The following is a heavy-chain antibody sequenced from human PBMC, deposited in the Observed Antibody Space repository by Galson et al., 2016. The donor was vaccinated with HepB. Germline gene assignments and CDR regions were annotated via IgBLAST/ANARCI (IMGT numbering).Heavy chain of an antibody. CDR2: ISASGYT. V-gene: IGHV4-61*02. J-gene: IGHJ5*02. D-gene: IGHD2-15*01. Sequence: TLSLTCSVSGASISSRSYYWTWIRQPAGKGLEWIGRISASGYTTYNPSLKSRFTMSVDTSKKHFFLTLTSVTEADTAVYYCARENIQTGLAADHWGQGTLVTVSS. CDR1: GASISSRSYY. CDR3: ARENIQTGLAADH.